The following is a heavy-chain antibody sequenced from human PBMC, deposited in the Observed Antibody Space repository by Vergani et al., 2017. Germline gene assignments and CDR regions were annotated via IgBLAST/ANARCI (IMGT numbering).Heavy chain of an antibody. D-gene: IGHD1-1*01. V-gene: IGHV3-30*03. CDR3: ATKSCCTPGCQIGYFRE. CDR1: GFTSSYCG. J-gene: IGHJ1*01. CDR2: ISYDGTQK. Sequence: QVHLVESGGGVVQPGRSLRLSCVVSGFTSSYCGMHWVRQAPGKGLEWVAVISYDGTQKYDADSVKGRFTISRDNSKSTLYLQMNSLRTDDTAVYYCATKSCCTPGCQIGYFREWGQGTLVTVAS.